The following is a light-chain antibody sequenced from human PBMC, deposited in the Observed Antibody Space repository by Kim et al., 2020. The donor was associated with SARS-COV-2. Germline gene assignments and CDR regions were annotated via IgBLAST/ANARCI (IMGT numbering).Light chain of an antibody. V-gene: IGKV1-5*03. CDR1: QSISSW. Sequence: DIQMTQSHSTLSASVGDRVTISCRASQSISSWLAWYQQKPGKAPNLLIYESSSLESGVPSRFSGSGSGTEFTLTISSLQPDDFATYYCQQYNSYPLTFGGGTKVDIK. CDR3: QQYNSYPLT. CDR2: ESS. J-gene: IGKJ4*01.